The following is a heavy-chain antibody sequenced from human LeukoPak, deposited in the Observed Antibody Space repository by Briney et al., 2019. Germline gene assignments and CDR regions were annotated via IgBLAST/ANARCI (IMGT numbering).Heavy chain of an antibody. Sequence: GGSLRLSCAASGFTFESYAMSWFRQAPGKGLAWVSAISGSGGSTYFADPVKGRFTISRDSSKSTLYLQMDSLRAEDTAVYFCAKVLSSAVGRGFDYWGRGTLVTVSS. CDR2: ISGSGGST. D-gene: IGHD3-22*01. J-gene: IGHJ4*02. CDR1: GFTFESYA. V-gene: IGHV3-23*01. CDR3: AKVLSSAVGRGFDY.